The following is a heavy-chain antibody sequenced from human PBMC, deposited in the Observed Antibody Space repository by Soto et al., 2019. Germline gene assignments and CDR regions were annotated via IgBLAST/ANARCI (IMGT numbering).Heavy chain of an antibody. CDR1: GYTFTSYG. J-gene: IGHJ5*02. CDR2: ISAYNGNT. V-gene: IGHV1-18*01. CDR3: ARGTFDTARVGPLGWFDP. Sequence: ASVKVSCKASGYTFTSYGISWVRQAPGQGLEWMGWISAYNGNTNYAQKLQGRVTMTTDTSTSTAYMELRSLRSDDTAVYYCARGTFDTARVGPLGWFDPWGQGTLVTVSS. D-gene: IGHD5-18*01.